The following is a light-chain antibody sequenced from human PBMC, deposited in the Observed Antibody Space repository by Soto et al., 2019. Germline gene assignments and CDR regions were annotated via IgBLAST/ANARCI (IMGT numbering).Light chain of an antibody. J-gene: IGLJ1*01. V-gene: IGLV3-21*02. CDR1: NIGIKS. Sequence: SYELTQPPSVSVAPGQTARIPCGGNNIGIKSVHWYQQKPGQAPVLVVYNDGDRPSGIADRFSGSNSGNTATLTVSRVEAGDEADYYCQVWDSSSDHYVFGTGTKVTVL. CDR2: NDG. CDR3: QVWDSSSDHYV.